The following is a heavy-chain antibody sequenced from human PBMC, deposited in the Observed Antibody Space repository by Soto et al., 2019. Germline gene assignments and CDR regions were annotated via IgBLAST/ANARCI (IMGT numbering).Heavy chain of an antibody. CDR2: FDPEDGET. CDR3: ATLKLVPAAPYYYYGMDV. V-gene: IGHV1-24*01. D-gene: IGHD2-2*01. CDR1: GYTLTELS. J-gene: IGHJ6*02. Sequence: GASVKVSCKVSGYTLTELSMHWVRQAPGKGLEWMGGFDPEDGETIYAQKFQGRVTMTEDTSTDTAYMELSSLRSEDTAVYYCATLKLVPAAPYYYYGMDVWGQGTTVTVS.